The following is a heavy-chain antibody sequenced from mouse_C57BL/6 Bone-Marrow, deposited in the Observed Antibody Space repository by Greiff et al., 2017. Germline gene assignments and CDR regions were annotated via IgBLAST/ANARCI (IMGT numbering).Heavy chain of an antibody. Sequence: QVQLQQPGAELVMPGASVKLSCKASGYTFTSYWMHWVKQRPGQGLEWIGEIDPSDSYTNYNQKFKGKSTLTVDKSSSTAYMQLSSLTSEDSAVYYCARGDTTVVADAMDYWGQGTSVTVSS. CDR1: GYTFTSYW. D-gene: IGHD1-1*01. CDR3: ARGDTTVVADAMDY. CDR2: IDPSDSYT. J-gene: IGHJ4*01. V-gene: IGHV1-69*01.